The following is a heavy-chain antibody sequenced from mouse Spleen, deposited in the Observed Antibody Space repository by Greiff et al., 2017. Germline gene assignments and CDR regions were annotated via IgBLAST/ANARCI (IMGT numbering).Heavy chain of an antibody. J-gene: IGHJ4*01. V-gene: IGHV1-54*01. CDR2: INPGSGGT. CDR3: ARDEKRDAMDY. Sequence: VQLQQSGAELVRPGTSVKVSCKASGYAFTNYLIEWVKQRPGQGLEWIGVINPGSGGTNYNEKFKGKATLTADKSSSTAYMQLSSLTSEDSAVYFCARDEKRDAMDYWGQGTSVTVSS. CDR1: GYAFTNYL.